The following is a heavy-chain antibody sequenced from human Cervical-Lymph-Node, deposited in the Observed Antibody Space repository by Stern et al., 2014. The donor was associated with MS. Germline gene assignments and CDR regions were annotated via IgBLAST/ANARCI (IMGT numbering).Heavy chain of an antibody. CDR2: IHPRDSYT. CDR3: ALKTAEGTYWHFDL. Sequence: EVQLVESGAEVKRPGESLRISCKGSGFSFTSYYIAWVRQMPGKGLEWMGRIHPRDSYTNYNPSFQGHVTISVDTSISTAHLQWSSLTASDTAMYYCALKTAEGTYWHFDLWGRGSLVTVSS. D-gene: IGHD1-1*01. J-gene: IGHJ2*01. CDR1: GFSFTSYY. V-gene: IGHV5-10-1*01.